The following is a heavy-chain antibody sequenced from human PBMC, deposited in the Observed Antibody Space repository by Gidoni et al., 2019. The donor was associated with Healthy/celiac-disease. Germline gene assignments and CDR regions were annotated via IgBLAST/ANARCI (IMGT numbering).Heavy chain of an antibody. D-gene: IGHD6-6*01. V-gene: IGHV4-34*01. Sequence: QVQLQQWGAGLLKPSETLSLTGAVYGGSFSGYYWSWIRQPPGKGLEWIGDINHSVSTNYNPSLKSRVTISVDTSKNQVSLKLSSVTAADTAVYYCARDDGIAARWFDPWGQGTLVTVSS. CDR2: INHSVST. CDR1: GGSFSGYY. J-gene: IGHJ5*02. CDR3: ARDDGIAARWFDP.